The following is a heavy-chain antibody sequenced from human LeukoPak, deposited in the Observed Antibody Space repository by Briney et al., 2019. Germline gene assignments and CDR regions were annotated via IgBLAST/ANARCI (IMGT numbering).Heavy chain of an antibody. V-gene: IGHV4-34*01. CDR1: GGSFSGYY. J-gene: IGHJ6*02. CDR3: ARRSVVTMLRYGMDV. Sequence: SETLSLTCAVYGGSFSGYYWSWIRQHPGKGLEWIGEINHSGSTNYNPSLKSRVTISVDTSKNQFSLKLSSVTAADTAVYYCARRSVVTMLRYGMDVWGQGTTVTVSS. D-gene: IGHD4-23*01. CDR2: INHSGST.